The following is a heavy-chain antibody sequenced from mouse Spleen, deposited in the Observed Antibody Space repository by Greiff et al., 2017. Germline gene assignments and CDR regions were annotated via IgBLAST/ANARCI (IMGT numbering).Heavy chain of an antibody. D-gene: IGHD3-3*01. Sequence: EVKVVESGGGLVKLGGSLKLSCAASGFTFSSYAMSWVRQTPEKRLEWVATISSGGGNTYYPDSVKGRFTISRDNAKNTLYLQMSSLKSEDTAMYYCAKLGQRYFDVWGAGTTVTVSS. CDR1: GFTFSSYA. V-gene: IGHV5-9*04. CDR3: AKLGQRYFDV. CDR2: ISSGGGNT. J-gene: IGHJ1*01.